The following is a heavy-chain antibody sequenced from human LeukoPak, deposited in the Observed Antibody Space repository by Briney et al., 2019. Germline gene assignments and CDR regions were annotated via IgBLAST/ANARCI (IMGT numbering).Heavy chain of an antibody. D-gene: IGHD3-22*01. CDR1: GFTFNSYE. Sequence: GGSLRLSCAASGFTFNSYEMNWVRQAPGKGLEWVSYISSSGSTIYYADSVKGRFTISRDNAKNSLYLQMNSLRAEDTAVYYCARVSGYYSVVYFDYWGRGTLVTVSS. J-gene: IGHJ4*02. V-gene: IGHV3-48*03. CDR2: ISSSGSTI. CDR3: ARVSGYYSVVYFDY.